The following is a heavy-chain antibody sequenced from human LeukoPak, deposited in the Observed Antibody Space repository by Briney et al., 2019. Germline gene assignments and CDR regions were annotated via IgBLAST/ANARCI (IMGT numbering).Heavy chain of an antibody. J-gene: IGHJ4*02. V-gene: IGHV3-21*01. CDR1: GFTFSSYS. Sequence: GGSLRLSCAASGFTFSSYSMNWVRQAPGKGLEWVSSISGSNSYIYYADSMKGRFTISRDNSKNTLYLQMNSLRAEDTAVYYCARVRGRQLWLPFDYWGQGTLVTVSS. D-gene: IGHD5-18*01. CDR2: ISGSNSYI. CDR3: ARVRGRQLWLPFDY.